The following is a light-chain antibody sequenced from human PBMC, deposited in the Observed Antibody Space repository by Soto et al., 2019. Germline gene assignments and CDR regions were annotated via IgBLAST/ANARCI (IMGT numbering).Light chain of an antibody. CDR2: IND. CDR1: RSNIGSNS. V-gene: IGLV1-44*01. CDR3: ASWDDRLKCYV. J-gene: IGLJ1*01. Sequence: HSVLTQPPSVSGTPGQRVSISCSGSRSNIGSNSVNWYQQLPGTAPKLLIYINDQRPSGVPDRFSGSTSGTSVSLAISGLQSEDEADYYCASWDDRLKCYVFGTGTKVTV.